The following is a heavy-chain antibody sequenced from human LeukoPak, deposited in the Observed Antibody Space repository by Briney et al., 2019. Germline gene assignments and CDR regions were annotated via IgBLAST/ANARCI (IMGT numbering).Heavy chain of an antibody. J-gene: IGHJ4*02. Sequence: ASVKVSCKASGYTFTSCGISWVRQAPGQGLEWMGWISAYNGNTNYAQKLQGRVTMTTDTSTSTAYMELRSLRSDDTAVYYCARDYGIVVVTARFDYWGQGTLVTVSS. CDR1: GYTFTSCG. CDR2: ISAYNGNT. D-gene: IGHD2-21*02. CDR3: ARDYGIVVVTARFDY. V-gene: IGHV1-18*01.